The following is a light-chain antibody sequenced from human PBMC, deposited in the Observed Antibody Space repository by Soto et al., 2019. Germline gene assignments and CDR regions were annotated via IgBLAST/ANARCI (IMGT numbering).Light chain of an antibody. V-gene: IGKV3-20*01. CDR2: GAS. CDR3: HQYGDSPL. J-gene: IGKJ3*01. CDR1: QSVRSSY. Sequence: EIVLTQSPGTLSLSPGERATLSCRASQSVRSSYLAWYQQKPGQAPRLLIYGASIRATGIPDRFGGRGSGTDFALSISRLEAEDFAVYYCHQYGDSPLFGPGTKVDIK.